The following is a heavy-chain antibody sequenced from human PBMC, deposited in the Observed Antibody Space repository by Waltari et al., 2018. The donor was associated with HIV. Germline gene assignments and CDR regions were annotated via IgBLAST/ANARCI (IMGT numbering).Heavy chain of an antibody. Sequence: VQLVQSGAEVKKPGASVKVSCKASGYTFTSYDINWVRQATGQGLEWMGWMNPNSGNTGYAQKFQGRVTMTRNTSISTAYMELNSLRSEDTAVYYCARGRNMIRGKYYYYYGMDVWGQGTTVTVSS. J-gene: IGHJ6*02. CDR2: MNPNSGNT. CDR1: GYTFTSYD. V-gene: IGHV1-8*01. D-gene: IGHD3-10*01. CDR3: ARGRNMIRGKYYYYYGMDV.